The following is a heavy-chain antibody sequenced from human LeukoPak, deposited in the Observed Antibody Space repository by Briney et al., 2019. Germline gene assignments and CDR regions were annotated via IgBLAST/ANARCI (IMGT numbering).Heavy chain of an antibody. CDR1: GGSISNNYY. CDR3: ARYRGSSSSFDD. V-gene: IGHV4-59*01. J-gene: IGHJ4*02. Sequence: PSETLSLTCTVSGGSISNNYYWSWIRQPPGKGLEWIGYINYSGSTNYNPSLRSRVTISIDTTKNRFSLKVTSVTAADTAVFYCARYRGSSSSFDDWGQGTLVTVPS. CDR2: INYSGST. D-gene: IGHD3-10*01.